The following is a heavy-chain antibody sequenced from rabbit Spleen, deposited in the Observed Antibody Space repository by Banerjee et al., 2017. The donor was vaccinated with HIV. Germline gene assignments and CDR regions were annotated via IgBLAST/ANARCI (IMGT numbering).Heavy chain of an antibody. D-gene: IGHD2-1*01. V-gene: IGHV1S45*01. CDR3: ARGSATMTMVITGYYFNL. CDR1: GFSLSSSQY. CDR2: IGAGSGST. J-gene: IGHJ4*01. Sequence: QEQLVESGGGLVQPECSMTLTCTASGFSLSSSQYMCWVRQAPGKGREWIGCIGAGSGSTYYASWAKGRFTSSRTTSTTVTLQVTRLTAADTATYFCARGSATMTMVITGYYFNLWGQGTLVTVS.